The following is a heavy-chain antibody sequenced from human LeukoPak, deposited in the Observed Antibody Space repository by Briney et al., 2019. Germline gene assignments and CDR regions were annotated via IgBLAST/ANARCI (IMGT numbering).Heavy chain of an antibody. J-gene: IGHJ4*02. CDR1: GFTFSTYS. Sequence: GGSLRLSCAASGFTFSTYSMSWVSHAPGKGLEWVSAIRGSGGTTYYADSVKGRFHIHRDNYKNPLYLQMNSLRVEDTAVYYCATRYSYGSYYFDYWSQGTLVSVSS. V-gene: IGHV3-23*01. CDR3: ATRYSYGSYYFDY. CDR2: IRGSGGTT. D-gene: IGHD5-18*01.